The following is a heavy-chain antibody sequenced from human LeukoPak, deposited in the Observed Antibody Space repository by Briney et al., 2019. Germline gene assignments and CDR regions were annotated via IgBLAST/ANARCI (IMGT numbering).Heavy chain of an antibody. D-gene: IGHD3-10*01. CDR1: GFTFSSYE. CDR3: ARGMTDYYYGSGNEVDY. Sequence: PGGSLTLSCAASGFTFSSYELNWVRQAPGKGLEWVSYISSSGSYRYYADSVKGRFTISRDNAKNSLYLQMNSLRAEDTAVYYCARGMTDYYYGSGNEVDYWGQGTLVTVSS. V-gene: IGHV3-48*03. J-gene: IGHJ4*02. CDR2: ISSSGSYR.